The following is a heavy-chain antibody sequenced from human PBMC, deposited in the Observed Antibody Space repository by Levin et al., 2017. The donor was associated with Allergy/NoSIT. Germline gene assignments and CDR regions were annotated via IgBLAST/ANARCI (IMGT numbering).Heavy chain of an antibody. CDR3: ARGGPPNYDYNWGSYRDGYFDY. CDR1: GFTFGDYA. CDR2: IRNKAHGGTT. V-gene: IGHV3-49*04. D-gene: IGHD3-16*02. Sequence: GESLKISCTGSGFTFGDYAMSWVRQAPGKGLEWVGFIRNKAHGGTTEYAASVKGRLTISREDSKSIAYLQMNSLKTEDTAVYFCARGGPPNYDYNWGSYRDGYFDYWGQGTLVTVSS. J-gene: IGHJ4*02.